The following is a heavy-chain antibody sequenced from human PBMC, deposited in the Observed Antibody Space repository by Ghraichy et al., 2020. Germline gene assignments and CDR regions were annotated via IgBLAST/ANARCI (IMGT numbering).Heavy chain of an antibody. CDR3: AGTPYYYDSSGYYYGWFDP. V-gene: IGHV4-59*08. CDR1: GGSISSYY. J-gene: IGHJ5*02. D-gene: IGHD3-22*01. Sequence: QTLSLTCTVSGGSISSYYWSWIRQPPGKGLEWIGYIYYSGSTNYNPSLKSRVTISVDTSKNQFSLKLSSVTAADTAVYYCAGTPYYYDSSGYYYGWFDPWGQGTLVTVSS. CDR2: IYYSGST.